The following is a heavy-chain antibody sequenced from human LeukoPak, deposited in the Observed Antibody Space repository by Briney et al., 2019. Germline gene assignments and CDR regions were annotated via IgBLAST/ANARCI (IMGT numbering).Heavy chain of an antibody. CDR1: GDSISSGPYY. V-gene: IGHV4-39*01. CDR2: VYSSGTT. CDR3: ARPVMVGSNYYFDY. Sequence: SETLSLSCNVSGDSISSGPYYWDWIRQPPGKGLEWIGTVYSSGTTYYNPSLKSRVTISIDTSKNQFSLKLSSVTAADTAVYYCARPVMVGSNYYFDYWGQGTLVTVSS. J-gene: IGHJ4*02. D-gene: IGHD4-11*01.